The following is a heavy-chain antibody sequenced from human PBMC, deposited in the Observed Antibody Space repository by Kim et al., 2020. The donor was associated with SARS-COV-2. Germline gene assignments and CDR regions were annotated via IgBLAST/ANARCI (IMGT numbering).Heavy chain of an antibody. V-gene: IGHV4-31*03. CDR3: ARVFMGRNYQGTYFDY. D-gene: IGHD1-1*01. CDR2: IYYSGST. J-gene: IGHJ4*02. Sequence: SETLSLTCTVSGGSISSGGYYWSWIRQHPGKGLEWIGYIYYSGSTYYNPSLKSRVTISVDTSKNQFPLKLSSVTAADTAVYYCARVFMGRNYQGTYFDYWGQGTLVTVSS. CDR1: GGSISSGGYY.